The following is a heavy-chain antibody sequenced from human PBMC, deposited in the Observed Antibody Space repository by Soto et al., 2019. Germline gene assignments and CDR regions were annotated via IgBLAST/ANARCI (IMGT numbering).Heavy chain of an antibody. J-gene: IGHJ6*02. V-gene: IGHV1-69*13. D-gene: IGHD2-21*01. CDR3: AKPLVIYYYYGMDV. Sequence: GASVKVSCKASGGTFSSYAISWVRQAPGQGLEWMGGIIPIFGTANYAQKFQGRVTITADESTSTAYMELGSLRSEDTAVYYCAKPLVIYYYYGMDVWGQGTTVTVSS. CDR1: GGTFSSYA. CDR2: IIPIFGTA.